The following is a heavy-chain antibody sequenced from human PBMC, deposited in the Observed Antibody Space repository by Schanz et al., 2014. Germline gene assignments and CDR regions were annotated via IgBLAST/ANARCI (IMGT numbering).Heavy chain of an antibody. Sequence: QVQLVESGGGVGQPGRSLRLSCAASGFTFRDYYMSWIRQAPGKGLEWVSYISGTTTYTNYADSVKGRFTISRDNAKNSLYLQMNSLRAEDTAVYYCAREQVMAAAGLVDFWGHGTLVTVSS. V-gene: IGHV3-11*05. J-gene: IGHJ5*01. CDR2: ISGTTTYT. CDR3: AREQVMAAAGLVDF. CDR1: GFTFRDYY. D-gene: IGHD6-13*01.